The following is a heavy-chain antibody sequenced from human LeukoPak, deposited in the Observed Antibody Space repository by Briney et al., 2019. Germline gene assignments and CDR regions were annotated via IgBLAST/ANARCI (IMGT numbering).Heavy chain of an antibody. D-gene: IGHD3-10*01. V-gene: IGHV3-48*01. Sequence: GGSLRLSCAASGFTFSSYEMNWVRQAPGKGLEWVSYISSSSSTIYYADSVKGRFTISRDNAKNSLYLQMNSLRAEDTAVYYCAVIGVRGVISAHWFDPWGQGTLVTVSS. J-gene: IGHJ5*02. CDR1: GFTFSSYE. CDR3: AVIGVRGVISAHWFDP. CDR2: ISSSSSTI.